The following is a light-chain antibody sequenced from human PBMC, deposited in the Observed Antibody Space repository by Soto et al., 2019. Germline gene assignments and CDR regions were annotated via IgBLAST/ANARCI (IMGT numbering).Light chain of an antibody. CDR2: DTS. J-gene: IGKJ4*01. CDR1: QSVSSN. Sequence: EIVMTQSPATLSVSPGERATLSCRASQSVSSNLAWYQQKPGQVPRLLIYDTSTRATGIPARVSGSGSGTEFTLTISSLQSEDFAVYYCQQYNDWPLTFGGGTKVEI. CDR3: QQYNDWPLT. V-gene: IGKV3-15*01.